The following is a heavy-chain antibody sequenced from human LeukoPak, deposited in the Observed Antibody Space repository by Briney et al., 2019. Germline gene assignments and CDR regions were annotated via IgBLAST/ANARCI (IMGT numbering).Heavy chain of an antibody. CDR3: ARSYCSRTSCYPSDY. Sequence: ASVKVSCKASGGTFTGYYMHWVRQAPGQGLEWMGWINPNSGGTNYAQKFQGRVTMTRDTSISTAYMELSRLRSDDTAVYYCARSYCSRTSCYPSDYWGQGTLVAVSS. D-gene: IGHD2-2*01. J-gene: IGHJ4*02. CDR2: INPNSGGT. V-gene: IGHV1-2*02. CDR1: GGTFTGYY.